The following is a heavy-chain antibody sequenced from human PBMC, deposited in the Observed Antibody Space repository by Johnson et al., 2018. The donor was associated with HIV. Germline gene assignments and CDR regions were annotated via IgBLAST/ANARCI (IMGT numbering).Heavy chain of an antibody. Sequence: SIYYADSVKGRFSISRDNSKNTLYLQMNSLRAEDTAVYYCAKGDCSGGSCYSFTDAFDIWGQGTMVTVSS. CDR2: SI. CDR3: AKGDCSGGSCYSFTDAFDI. V-gene: IGHV3-30*01. D-gene: IGHD2-15*01. J-gene: IGHJ3*02.